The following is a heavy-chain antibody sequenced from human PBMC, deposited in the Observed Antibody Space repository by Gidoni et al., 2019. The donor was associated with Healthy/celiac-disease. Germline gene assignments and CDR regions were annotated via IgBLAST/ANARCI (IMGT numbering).Heavy chain of an antibody. Sequence: QVPMVQSGAEVKKPGASVKVSCKASGYTFTGYYMHWVRQAPGQGLEWMGWINPNSGGTTYAQKFQGWVTMTRDTSISTAYMELSRLRSDDTAVYYCARAKWGSGGGDDYYYYYYMDVWGKGTTVTVSS. CDR3: ARAKWGSGGGDDYYYYYYMDV. CDR2: INPNSGGT. J-gene: IGHJ6*03. CDR1: GYTFTGYY. D-gene: IGHD6-19*01. V-gene: IGHV1-2*04.